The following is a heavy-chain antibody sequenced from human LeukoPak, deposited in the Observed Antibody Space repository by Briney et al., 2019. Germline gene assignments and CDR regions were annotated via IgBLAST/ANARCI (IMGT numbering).Heavy chain of an antibody. J-gene: IGHJ4*02. D-gene: IGHD3-9*01. CDR1: GGSISSSNW. CDR3: ARRSDFDWLSLYYFDY. CDR2: IYHSGST. Sequence: PSETLSLTCAVSGGSISSSNWWSWVRQPPGKGLEWIGEIYHSGSTNYNPSLKSRVTISVDKSKNQFSLKLSSVTAADTAVYYCARRSDFDWLSLYYFDYWGRGTLVTVSS. V-gene: IGHV4-4*02.